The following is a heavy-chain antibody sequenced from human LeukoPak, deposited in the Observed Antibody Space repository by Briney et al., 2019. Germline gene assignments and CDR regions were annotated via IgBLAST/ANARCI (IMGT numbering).Heavy chain of an antibody. J-gene: IGHJ4*02. CDR2: IYHSGST. Sequence: SGTLSLTCAVSGGSISSSNWWSWVRQPPGKGLEWIGEIYHSGSTNYNPSLKSRVTISVDKSKNQFSLKLSSVTVADTAVYYCARGGWGYYDSSGPGSFDYWGQGTLVTVSS. V-gene: IGHV4-4*02. D-gene: IGHD3-22*01. CDR1: GGSISSSNW. CDR3: ARGGWGYYDSSGPGSFDY.